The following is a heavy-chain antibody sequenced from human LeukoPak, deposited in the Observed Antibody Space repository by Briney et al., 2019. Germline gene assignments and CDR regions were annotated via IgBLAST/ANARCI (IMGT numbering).Heavy chain of an antibody. D-gene: IGHD3-22*01. Sequence: ASVKVSYKGSGYTFTGYYMHWVRQAPGQGLEWMGWINPISGTTNYAQKFQGRVTMTRDTSISTAYMELSRLRSDDTAVYYCARDETYYYDSSGYPPLDIWGQGTTVTVSS. J-gene: IGHJ6*02. CDR3: ARDETYYYDSSGYPPLDI. CDR2: INPISGTT. CDR1: GYTFTGYY. V-gene: IGHV1-2*02.